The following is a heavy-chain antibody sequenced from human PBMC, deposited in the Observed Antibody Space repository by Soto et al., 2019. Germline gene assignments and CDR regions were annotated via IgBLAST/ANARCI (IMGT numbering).Heavy chain of an antibody. CDR1: GYTFPSYD. CDR2: MSPKTGNT. CDR3: ARGPPDWGFDY. J-gene: IGHJ4*02. V-gene: IGHV1-8*01. Sequence: QVQLVQSGAEVKKPGASVKVSCKASGYTFPSYDITWVRQATGRGLEWIGWMSPKTGNTGYAQKFQGRVTMTRNPSTSTAYMELSSLTSEDAAVYYCARGPPDWGFDYWGQGTLVPVSS. D-gene: IGHD7-27*01.